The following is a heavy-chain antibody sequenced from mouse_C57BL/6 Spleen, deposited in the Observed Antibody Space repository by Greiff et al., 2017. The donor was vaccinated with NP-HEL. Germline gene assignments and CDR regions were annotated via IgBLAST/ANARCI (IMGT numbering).Heavy chain of an antibody. Sequence: QVQLQQPGAELVMPGASVKLSCKASGYTFTSYWMHWVKQRPGQGLEWLGEIDPSDSYTNYNQKFKGKSTLTVDKSSSTAYMQLSSLTSEDSAVYYCARQDYGSSYGAMDYWGQGTSVTVSS. CDR1: GYTFTSYW. CDR3: ARQDYGSSYGAMDY. D-gene: IGHD1-1*01. V-gene: IGHV1-69*01. J-gene: IGHJ4*01. CDR2: IDPSDSYT.